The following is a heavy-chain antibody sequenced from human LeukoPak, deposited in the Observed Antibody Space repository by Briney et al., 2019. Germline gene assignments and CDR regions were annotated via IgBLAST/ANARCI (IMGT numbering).Heavy chain of an antibody. CDR2: IIPIFGTA. V-gene: IGHV1-69*01. Sequence: AASVKVSCKASGGTFSSYAISWVRQAPGQGLEWMGGIIPIFGTANYAQKFQGRVTITADESTSTAYMELSSLRSEDTAVYYCAAGPYKGTSSTSSDYWGQGTLVTVSS. CDR3: AAGPYKGTSSTSSDY. D-gene: IGHD2-2*01. CDR1: GGTFSSYA. J-gene: IGHJ4*02.